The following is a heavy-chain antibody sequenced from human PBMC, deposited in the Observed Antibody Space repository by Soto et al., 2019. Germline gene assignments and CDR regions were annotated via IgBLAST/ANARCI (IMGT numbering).Heavy chain of an antibody. J-gene: IGHJ3*02. Sequence: GGSLRLSCADSGFTFSSYAMSWVRQAPGKGLEWVSAISGSGGSTYYADSVKGRFTISRDNSKNTLYLQMNSLRAEDTAVYYCARWLQFGEDEAFDIWGQGTMATLSS. CDR1: GFTFSSYA. CDR2: ISGSGGST. D-gene: IGHD5-12*01. V-gene: IGHV3-23*01. CDR3: ARWLQFGEDEAFDI.